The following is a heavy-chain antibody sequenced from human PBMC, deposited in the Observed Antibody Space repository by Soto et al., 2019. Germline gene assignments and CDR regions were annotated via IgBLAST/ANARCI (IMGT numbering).Heavy chain of an antibody. D-gene: IGHD4-17*01. CDR1: GRSFSGYY. Sequence: SETLSLTCAVYGRSFSGYYWSWIRRPPGKGLEWIGEINHSGSTNYNPSLKSRVTISVDTSKNQFSLKLSSVTAADTAVYYCARDYTTVTQYWYFDLWGRGTLVTVSS. V-gene: IGHV4-34*01. J-gene: IGHJ2*01. CDR3: ARDYTTVTQYWYFDL. CDR2: INHSGST.